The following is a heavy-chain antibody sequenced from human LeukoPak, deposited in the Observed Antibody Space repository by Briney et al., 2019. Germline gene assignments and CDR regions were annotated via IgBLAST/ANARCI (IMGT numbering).Heavy chain of an antibody. Sequence: GESLKISCKGSGYRFTDYWIGWVRQMPGKGLEWMGIIYPGDYDTRYSTSFQGQVTISVDKSISTAYLQWSRLKASDTAMFYCARQGSGYSPTYYYYMDVWGKGTTVTISS. CDR3: ARQGSGYSPTYYYYMDV. J-gene: IGHJ6*03. CDR1: GYRFTDYW. V-gene: IGHV5-51*01. CDR2: IYPGDYDT. D-gene: IGHD5-18*01.